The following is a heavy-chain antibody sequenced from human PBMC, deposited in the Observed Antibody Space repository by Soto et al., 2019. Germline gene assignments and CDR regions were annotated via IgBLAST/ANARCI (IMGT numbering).Heavy chain of an antibody. D-gene: IGHD1-26*01. J-gene: IGHJ3*02. V-gene: IGHV5-51*01. Sequence: EVQLVQSGAEVKKPGESLKISCKGSGYSFSTYYIGWVRQMPGKGLECMGIIYPGDSDTRYSPSFQGQVLISVDKAISTAYLHWGSLESSDTAVYYCARGQTVGRKVGAFDIWGQGTVVTVPS. CDR1: GYSFSTYY. CDR3: ARGQTVGRKVGAFDI. CDR2: IYPGDSDT.